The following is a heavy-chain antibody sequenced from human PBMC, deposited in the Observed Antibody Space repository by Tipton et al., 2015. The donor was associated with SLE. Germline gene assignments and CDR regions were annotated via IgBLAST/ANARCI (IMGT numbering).Heavy chain of an antibody. CDR1: GGSISSHY. V-gene: IGHV4-59*11. J-gene: IGHJ6*03. D-gene: IGHD2-15*01. Sequence: TLSLTCTVSGGSISSHYWSWIRQPPGKGLEDIGYIYYSGSTNYDPSLKSRVTISIDTSKNQFSLRLSSVTAADTAVYYCARGGWYMDVWGKGTTVTVSS. CDR3: ARGGWYMDV. CDR2: IYYSGST.